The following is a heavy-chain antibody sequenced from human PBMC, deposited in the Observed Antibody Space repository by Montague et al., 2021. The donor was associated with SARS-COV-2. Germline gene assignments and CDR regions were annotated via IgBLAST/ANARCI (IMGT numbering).Heavy chain of an antibody. J-gene: IGHJ4*02. CDR2: FPSDGGHT. V-gene: IGHV3-30-3*01. D-gene: IGHD6-19*01. CDR1: GFTFTTYV. Sequence: LRLSLSASGFTFTTYVYHWVRQAPGGGLEWVALFPSDGGHTQYADSVRGRFTIYRDTSISTLYLQMDSLRPDDTAVYFCAREIGTSGWAGFFDFRGQGTLVTVSP. CDR3: AREIGTSGWAGFFDF.